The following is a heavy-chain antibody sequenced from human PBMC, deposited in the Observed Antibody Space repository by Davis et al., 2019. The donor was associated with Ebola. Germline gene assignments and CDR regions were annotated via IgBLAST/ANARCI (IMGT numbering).Heavy chain of an antibody. Sequence: GESLKISCAASGFTFSAYWMAWVRQPPGRGLEWVANIQKDGRDKYFADSVRGRFTISRDNAMNSLYLQMDNLGAGDTALYYCAKVAIFGVVSYYFDYWGQGTLVTVSS. CDR3: AKVAIFGVVSYYFDY. J-gene: IGHJ4*02. CDR2: IQKDGRDK. D-gene: IGHD3-3*01. CDR1: GFTFSAYW. V-gene: IGHV3-7*03.